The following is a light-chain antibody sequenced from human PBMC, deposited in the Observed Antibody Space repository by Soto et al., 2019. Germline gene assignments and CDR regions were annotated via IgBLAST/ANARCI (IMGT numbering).Light chain of an antibody. J-gene: IGLJ1*01. Sequence: QSVLTQPASVSGSPGQSITISCTGTSSDVGGYNYVSWYQHHPGKAPKLMIYEVTNRPSGVSNRFSGSKSGNTASLTIAGLQAEDDDYYCCSSYTSRSTVVFGTGTKVTVL. CDR2: EVT. V-gene: IGLV2-14*01. CDR3: SSYTSRSTVV. CDR1: SSDVGGYNY.